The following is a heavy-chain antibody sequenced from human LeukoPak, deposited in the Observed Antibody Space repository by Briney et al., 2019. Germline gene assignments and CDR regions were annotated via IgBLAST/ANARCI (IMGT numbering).Heavy chain of an antibody. CDR1: GFTFSSYS. D-gene: IGHD3-22*01. CDR2: ISSSSSYI. CDR3: ARDETKGGYYSDY. J-gene: IGHJ4*02. Sequence: GGSLRLSCAASGFTFSSYSMNWVRQAPGKGLEWVSSISSSSSYIYYADSVKGRFTISRDNAKNSLYLQMNSLRAEDTAVYYCARDETKGGYYSDYWGQGTLVTVSS. V-gene: IGHV3-21*01.